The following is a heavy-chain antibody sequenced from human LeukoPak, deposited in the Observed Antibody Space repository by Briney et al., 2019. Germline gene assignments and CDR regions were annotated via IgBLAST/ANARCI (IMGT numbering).Heavy chain of an antibody. J-gene: IGHJ4*02. V-gene: IGHV4-38-2*01. D-gene: IGHD3-22*01. CDR2: IYYSGST. Sequence: PSETLSLTCAVSGYSISSGYYWGWIRQPPGKGLEWFGSIYYSGSTYYNPSLNSRVTISVDTSKNQFSLKLSSVTAADTAVFYCARLIYDSSGYYYGLGKYYFDYWGQGTLVTVSS. CDR3: ARLIYDSSGYYYGLGKYYFDY. CDR1: GYSISSGYY.